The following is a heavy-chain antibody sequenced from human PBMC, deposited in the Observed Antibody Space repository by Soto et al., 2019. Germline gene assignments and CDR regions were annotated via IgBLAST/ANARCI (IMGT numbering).Heavy chain of an antibody. Sequence: PGESLKISCKGSGYSFTSYWISWVRQMPGKGLEWMGRIDPSDSYTNYSPSLQGHVTISADKSISTAYLQWSSLKAPDTVMYYCSGQDIVAVPAAIGWLDPWGQGTLVTVSS. CDR3: SGQDIVAVPAAIGWLDP. CDR1: GYSFTSYW. D-gene: IGHD2-2*01. CDR2: IDPSDSYT. V-gene: IGHV5-10-1*01. J-gene: IGHJ5*02.